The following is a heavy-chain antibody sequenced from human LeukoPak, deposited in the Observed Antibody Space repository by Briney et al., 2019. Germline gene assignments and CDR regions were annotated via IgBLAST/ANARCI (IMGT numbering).Heavy chain of an antibody. D-gene: IGHD3-10*01. CDR1: GYSISSSYY. J-gene: IGHJ6*03. CDR2: IYYSGST. Sequence: SETLSLTCTVSGYSISSSYYWSWIRQPPGKGLEWIGYIYYSGSTNYNPSLKSRVTISVDTSKNQFSLKLSSVTAADTAVYYCAREGIPLGCMDVWGKGTTVTISS. CDR3: AREGIPLGCMDV. V-gene: IGHV4-61*01.